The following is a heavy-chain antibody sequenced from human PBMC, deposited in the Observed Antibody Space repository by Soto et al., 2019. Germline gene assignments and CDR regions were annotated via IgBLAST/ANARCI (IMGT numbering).Heavy chain of an antibody. D-gene: IGHD6-13*01. Sequence: PGESLKISCKGSGYSFTSYWIGWVRQMPGKGLEWMGIIYPGDSDTRYSPSFQGQVTISADKSISTAYLQWSSLKASDTAMYYCARLNSSSWYGVYYHYGMDVWGQGTTVTVSS. CDR3: ARLNSSSWYGVYYHYGMDV. CDR1: GYSFTSYW. J-gene: IGHJ6*02. CDR2: IYPGDSDT. V-gene: IGHV5-51*01.